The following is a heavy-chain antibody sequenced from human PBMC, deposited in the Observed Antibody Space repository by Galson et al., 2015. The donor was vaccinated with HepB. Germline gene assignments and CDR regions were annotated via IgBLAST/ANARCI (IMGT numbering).Heavy chain of an antibody. J-gene: IGHJ5*01. CDR2: ISASSTYT. CDR3: ARVRTTLVREVITNNWFDS. V-gene: IGHV3-11*06. D-gene: IGHD3-10*01. Sequence: SLRLSCAASEFTFSDYYVSWIRQAPGKGLEWVSYISASSTYTNYADSVKGRFTISRDNAKNSLYLQMNSLRAEDTAVYYCARVRTTLVREVITNNWFDSWGQGTLVTVSS. CDR1: EFTFSDYY.